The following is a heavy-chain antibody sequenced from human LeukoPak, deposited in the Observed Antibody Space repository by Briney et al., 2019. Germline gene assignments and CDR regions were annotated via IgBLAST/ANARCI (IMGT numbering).Heavy chain of an antibody. V-gene: IGHV3-30*02. CDR1: GFSFSKYG. D-gene: IGHD6-13*01. CDR2: IWYDGRNE. Sequence: GRTLRLSCAASGFSFSKYGMHWVRQAPGKGLELVAFIWYDGRNEYYADSVTGRFTISRDNSKNTLYLQMNSLRAEDTAVYYCAPRAAPGYFDYWGQGTLVTVSS. CDR3: APRAAPGYFDY. J-gene: IGHJ4*02.